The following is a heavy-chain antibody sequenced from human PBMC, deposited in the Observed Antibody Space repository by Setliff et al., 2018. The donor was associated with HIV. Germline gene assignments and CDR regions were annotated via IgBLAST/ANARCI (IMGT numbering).Heavy chain of an antibody. Sequence: SETLSLTCAVYGGSFNDYWWTWIRQPPGEGLEWIAEINHNGNSNYNSSLKSRVTISVDTSKNQFSLELRSVTAADTAMYYCARYDGYKVSFDNWGPGTLVTVSS. V-gene: IGHV4-34*10. CDR2: INHNGNS. CDR3: ARYDGYKVSFDN. CDR1: GGSFNDYW. D-gene: IGHD5-18*01. J-gene: IGHJ4*02.